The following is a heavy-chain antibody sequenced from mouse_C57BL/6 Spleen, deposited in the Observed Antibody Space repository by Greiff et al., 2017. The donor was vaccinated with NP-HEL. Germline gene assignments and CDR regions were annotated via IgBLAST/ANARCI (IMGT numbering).Heavy chain of an antibody. D-gene: IGHD2-4*01. Sequence: EVQLQQSGPELVKPGASVKISCKASGYTFTDYYMNWVKQSHGKSLEWIGDINPNNGGTSYNQKFKGKATLTVDKSSSTAYMELRSLTSEDSAVYYCARGVYDYEGFDYWGQGTTLTVSS. V-gene: IGHV1-26*01. CDR2: INPNNGGT. J-gene: IGHJ2*01. CDR1: GYTFTDYY. CDR3: ARGVYDYEGFDY.